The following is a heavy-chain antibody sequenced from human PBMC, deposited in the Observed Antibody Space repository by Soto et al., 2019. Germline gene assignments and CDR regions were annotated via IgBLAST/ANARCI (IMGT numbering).Heavy chain of an antibody. V-gene: IGHV3-53*01. J-gene: IGHJ6*02. Sequence: EVQLVESGGGLIQPGGSLRLSCAASGLTVSNAYMARVRQAPGMGLEWVSVIYDNGTTYYADSVKGRFTISRDTSTNTLSLQMDSLRAEDTAVYYCVRPLPSGRNYGLDVWGQGTTVTVSS. CDR1: GLTVSNAY. D-gene: IGHD3-10*01. CDR2: IYDNGTT. CDR3: VRPLPSGRNYGLDV.